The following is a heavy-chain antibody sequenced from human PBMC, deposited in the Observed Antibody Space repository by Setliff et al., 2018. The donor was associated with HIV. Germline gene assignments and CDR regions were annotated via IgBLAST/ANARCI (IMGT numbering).Heavy chain of an antibody. CDR1: DDSFSTNY. D-gene: IGHD6-13*01. Sequence: PSETLSLTCNVSDDSFSTNYWSWVRQPPGKGLEWIGYIYASGSTNYNPSLKSRVTISVDTSRNQFSLKLSSVTAADTAVYFCARGRGSSSSWPIDYWGQGTLVTVSS. V-gene: IGHV4-4*09. CDR2: IYASGST. J-gene: IGHJ4*02. CDR3: ARGRGSSSSWPIDY.